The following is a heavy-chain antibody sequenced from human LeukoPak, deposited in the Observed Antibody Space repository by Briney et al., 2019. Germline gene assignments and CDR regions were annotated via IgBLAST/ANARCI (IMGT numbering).Heavy chain of an antibody. Sequence: ASVKVSCKASGYTFTSYGIIWVRQAPGQGLEWMGWISAYNGNTNYAQKLQGRVTMTTDTSTSTAYMELRSLRSDDTAVYYCARGRWDYYDTGSDYWGQGTLVTVSS. V-gene: IGHV1-18*01. CDR2: ISAYNGNT. CDR1: GYTFTSYG. J-gene: IGHJ4*02. CDR3: ARGRWDYYDTGSDY. D-gene: IGHD3-22*01.